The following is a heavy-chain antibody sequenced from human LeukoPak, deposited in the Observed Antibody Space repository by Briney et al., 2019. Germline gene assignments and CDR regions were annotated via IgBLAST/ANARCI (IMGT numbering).Heavy chain of an antibody. Sequence: GGSLRLSCAASGFTFSSYAMSWVRQAPGKGLEWVSAISGSGGSTYYADSVKGRFTISRDNSKNTLYLQMNSPRAEDTAVYYCAKQQLLWFGELSQPDDYWGQGTLVTVSS. CDR1: GFTFSSYA. V-gene: IGHV3-23*01. J-gene: IGHJ4*02. CDR3: AKQQLLWFGELSQPDDY. CDR2: ISGSGGST. D-gene: IGHD3-10*01.